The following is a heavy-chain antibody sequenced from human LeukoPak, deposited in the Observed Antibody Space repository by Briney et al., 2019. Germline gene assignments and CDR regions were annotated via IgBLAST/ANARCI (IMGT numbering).Heavy chain of an antibody. CDR3: AREFPDPYSYDSHGSTGAFDI. CDR2: IVPNGGTT. V-gene: IGHV3-64*01. CDR1: GFTFSDYV. D-gene: IGHD3-22*01. J-gene: IGHJ3*02. Sequence: GGSLRLSCVASGFTFSDYVMHWVRQAPGRGLEYVSSIVPNGGTTYYANSVKGRFTISRDNSKNTLYLQMGSLRAEDMAVYYCAREFPDPYSYDSHGSTGAFDIWGQGTMVTVSS.